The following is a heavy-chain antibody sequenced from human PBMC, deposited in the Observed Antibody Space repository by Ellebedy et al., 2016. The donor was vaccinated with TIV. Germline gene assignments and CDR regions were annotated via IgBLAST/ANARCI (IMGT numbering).Heavy chain of an antibody. CDR1: EFTFSNFW. CDR3: ARESRQADRDSGSYSWFDS. CDR2: INQDGRDK. Sequence: PGGSLRLSCAASEFTFSNFWMSWVRQAPGKGLEWVANINQDGRDKYYVDSVKGRFTISRDNARYSLYLQMNSLRVEDTAVYYCARESRQADRDSGSYSWFDSWGQGTLVTVSS. D-gene: IGHD3-10*01. J-gene: IGHJ5*01. V-gene: IGHV3-7*01.